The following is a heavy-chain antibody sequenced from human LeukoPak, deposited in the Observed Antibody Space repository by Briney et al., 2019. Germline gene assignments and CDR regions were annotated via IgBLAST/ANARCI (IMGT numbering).Heavy chain of an antibody. D-gene: IGHD5-12*01. J-gene: IGHJ4*02. CDR2: ISSSGSTI. V-gene: IGHV3-48*04. CDR1: RFTFSTYS. CDR3: ARQDQGDYCGYDFDY. Sequence: GGSLRLSCAASRFTFSTYSMNWVRQAPGKGLEWVSYISSSGSTIYYADSVKGRFTISRDNAKNSLYLQMNSLRAEDTAVYYCARQDQGDYCGYDFDYWGQGTLVTVSS.